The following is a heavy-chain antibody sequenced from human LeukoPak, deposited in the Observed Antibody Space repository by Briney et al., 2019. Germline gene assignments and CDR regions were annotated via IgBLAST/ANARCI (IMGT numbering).Heavy chain of an antibody. CDR3: ARDKAWNS. J-gene: IGHJ4*02. Sequence: GGSLRLSCAASGFTFGSYWMSWVRQAPGKGLEWVANIKQDGSEKYYVDSVKGRFTISRDNAKNSLYLQMNSLRVEDTAVYYCARDKAWNSWGQGTLVTVSS. V-gene: IGHV3-7*01. D-gene: IGHD1-7*01. CDR1: GFTFGSYW. CDR2: IKQDGSEK.